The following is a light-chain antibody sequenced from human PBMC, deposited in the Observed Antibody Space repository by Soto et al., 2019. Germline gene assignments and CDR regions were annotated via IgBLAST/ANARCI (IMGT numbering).Light chain of an antibody. J-gene: IGKJ1*01. CDR1: QSVSRSY. CDR3: QQFNNWPQK. Sequence: EIVLTQSPGTLSLSPGDRATLSCRASQSVSRSYLGWYQQKPGQAPRLLIYAASTRATGIPVRFSGRGSGTEFALTISSLQSEGFAVYYCQQFNNWPQKFGQGTKVDIK. CDR2: AAS. V-gene: IGKV3-15*01.